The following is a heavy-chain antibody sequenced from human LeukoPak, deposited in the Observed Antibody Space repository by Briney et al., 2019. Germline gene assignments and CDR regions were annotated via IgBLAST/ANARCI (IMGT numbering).Heavy chain of an antibody. V-gene: IGHV1-8*01. J-gene: IGHJ4*02. CDR2: MNPNSGNT. D-gene: IGHD3-9*01. CDR1: GYTFTSYD. CDR3: ARAKYYDILTGCYEGGSDY. Sequence: ASVKVTCKVSGYTFTSYDINWVRQATGQGLEWMGWMNPNSGNTGYAQKFQGRVTMTRNTSISTAYMELSSLRSEDTAVYYCARAKYYDILTGCYEGGSDYWGQGTLVTVSS.